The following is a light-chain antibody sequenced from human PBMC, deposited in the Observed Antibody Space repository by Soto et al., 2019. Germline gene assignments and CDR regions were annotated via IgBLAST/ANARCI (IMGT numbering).Light chain of an antibody. CDR3: QQYESSVT. Sequence: EIVLTQSPGSLSLSPGEGATLSCRASQSVSSSFFAWYQQKPDQAPSLLIYGASRRATGVPDRFSGSGSGTDFTLSISRLEPEDFAVYYCQQYESSVTFGQGTKVEIK. CDR2: GAS. CDR1: QSVSSSF. J-gene: IGKJ1*01. V-gene: IGKV3-20*01.